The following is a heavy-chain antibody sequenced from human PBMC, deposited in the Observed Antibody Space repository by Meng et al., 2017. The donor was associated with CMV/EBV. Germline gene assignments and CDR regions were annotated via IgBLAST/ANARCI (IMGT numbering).Heavy chain of an antibody. Sequence: SVQVSCKASGGTFSSYTISWVRQATGRGLEGMGRIIPILGIANYAKKFQGRVTITADKSTSTAYMELSSLRSEDTAVYYCARVRSEVGALWGLWTSFDPWGQGTLVTVSS. V-gene: IGHV1-69*02. CDR2: IIPILGIA. CDR3: ARVRSEVGALWGLWTSFDP. D-gene: IGHD1-26*01. CDR1: GGTFSSYT. J-gene: IGHJ5*02.